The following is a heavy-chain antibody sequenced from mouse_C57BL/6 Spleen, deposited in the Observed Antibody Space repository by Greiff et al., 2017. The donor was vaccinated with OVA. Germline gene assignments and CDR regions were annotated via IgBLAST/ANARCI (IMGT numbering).Heavy chain of an antibody. CDR3: ARRTPYYYGSSYWYFDV. J-gene: IGHJ1*03. Sequence: QVQLQQSGAELVKPGASVTMSCKASGYTFTSYWITWVKQRPGPGLEWIGDIYPGSGSTNYNEKFKSKATLTVDTSSSAAYMQLISLTSEDSAVYYCARRTPYYYGSSYWYFDVWGTGTTVTVSS. D-gene: IGHD1-1*01. CDR2: IYPGSGST. V-gene: IGHV1-55*01. CDR1: GYTFTSYW.